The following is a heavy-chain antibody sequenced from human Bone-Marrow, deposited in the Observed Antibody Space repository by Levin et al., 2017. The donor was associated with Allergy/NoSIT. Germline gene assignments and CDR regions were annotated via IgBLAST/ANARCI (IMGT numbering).Heavy chain of an antibody. J-gene: IGHJ4*02. CDR3: AKQDYSSSSGSRFDF. V-gene: IGHV3-23*01. CDR2: VSANAYST. D-gene: IGHD6-6*01. Sequence: GESLKISCAASGFTFSNHAVSWVRQAPGKGLEWVSAVSANAYSTYYADSVEGRFTISRDNSKNTLYLQMSSLRAEDTAIYYCAKQDYSSSSGSRFDFWGQGTLVAVSS. CDR1: GFTFSNHA.